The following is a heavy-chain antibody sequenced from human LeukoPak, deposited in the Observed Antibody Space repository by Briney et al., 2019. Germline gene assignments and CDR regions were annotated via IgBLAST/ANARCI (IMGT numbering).Heavy chain of an antibody. CDR3: ARDRDGELVLSAFDI. J-gene: IGHJ3*02. Sequence: ASVKVSCKVSGYTFTDYYMHWVQQAPGKGLEWMGLVDPEDGETIYAEKFQGRVTIIADTSTDTAYMELSSLRSEDTAVYYCARDRDGELVLSAFDIWGQGTMVTVSS. CDR2: VDPEDGET. CDR1: GYTFTDYY. V-gene: IGHV1-69-2*01. D-gene: IGHD6-13*01.